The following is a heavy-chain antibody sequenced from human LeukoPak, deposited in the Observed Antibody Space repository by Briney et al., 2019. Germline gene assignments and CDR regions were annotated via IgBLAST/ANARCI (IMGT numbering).Heavy chain of an antibody. D-gene: IGHD3-9*01. J-gene: IGHJ4*02. CDR3: ASINYDILTGADY. CDR1: GGSISSYY. CDR2: IYYSGST. V-gene: IGHV4-59*12. Sequence: PSETLSLTCTVSGGSISSYYWSWIRQPPGKGLQWIGYIYYSGSTNYNPSLKSRVTISVDTSKNQFSLKLSSVTAADTAVYYCASINYDILTGADYWGQGTLVTVSS.